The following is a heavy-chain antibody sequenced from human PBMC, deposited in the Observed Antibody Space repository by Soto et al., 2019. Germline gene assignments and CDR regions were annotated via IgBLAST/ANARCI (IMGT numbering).Heavy chain of an antibody. V-gene: IGHV3-11*06. CDR2: ISSSSSYT. J-gene: IGHJ6*02. CDR1: GFTFSDYY. Sequence: QVQLVESGGGLVKPGGSLRLSCAASGFTFSDYYMSWIRQAPGNGLEWVSYISSSSSYTNYADSVKGRFTISRDNAKNSLYLQMNSLRAEDTAVYYCARPNGDYYYYGMDVWGQGTTVPVSS. D-gene: IGHD4-17*01. CDR3: ARPNGDYYYYGMDV.